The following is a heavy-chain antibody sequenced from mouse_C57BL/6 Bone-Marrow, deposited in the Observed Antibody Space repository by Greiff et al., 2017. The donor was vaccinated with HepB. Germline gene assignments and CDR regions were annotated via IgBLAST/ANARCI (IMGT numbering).Heavy chain of an antibody. D-gene: IGHD3-2*02. CDR1: GYTFTSYW. CDR3: ARPRDSSGYVGY. Sequence: QVQLQQPGAELVKPGASVKMSCKASGYTFTSYWITWVKQRPGQGLEWIGDIYPGSGSTNYNEKFKSKATLTVETSSSTAYMQLSSLTSEDSAVYYCARPRDSSGYVGYWGQGTTLTVSS. CDR2: IYPGSGST. J-gene: IGHJ2*01. V-gene: IGHV1-55*01.